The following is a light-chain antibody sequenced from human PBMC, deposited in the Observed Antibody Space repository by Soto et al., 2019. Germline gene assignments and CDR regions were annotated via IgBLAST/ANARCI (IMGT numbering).Light chain of an antibody. J-gene: IGKJ2*01. CDR3: QQYKRYSPYT. Sequence: DIQMTQSPSTLYASVGDRVTVTCRASQDISRSLAWSQQKPGPAPKLLMYQASTLERGVPSRFSGSGSGTECTLTISSRQPDDIATQYCQQYKRYSPYTLGQGTKLEI. CDR2: QAS. V-gene: IGKV1-5*03. CDR1: QDISRS.